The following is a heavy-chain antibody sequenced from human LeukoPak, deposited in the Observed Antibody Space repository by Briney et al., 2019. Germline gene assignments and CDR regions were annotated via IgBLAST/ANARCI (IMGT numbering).Heavy chain of an antibody. D-gene: IGHD2-15*01. J-gene: IGHJ6*03. Sequence: SETLSLTCAVSGGSLSRYYCSWVRQPPGKGREWIGYIYYSVGTNYTTSLTRRVNISVYTSKNQFSLKLSSVTAADTAVYYCARSVEGYCSGGSCYSYYYYMDVWGKGPTVTVS. CDR1: GGSLSRYY. CDR3: ARSVEGYCSGGSCYSYYYYMDV. CDR2: IYYSVGT. V-gene: IGHV4-59*01.